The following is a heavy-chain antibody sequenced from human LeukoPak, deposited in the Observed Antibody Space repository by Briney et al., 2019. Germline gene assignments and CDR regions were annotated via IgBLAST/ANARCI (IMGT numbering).Heavy chain of an antibody. CDR2: IYYSGST. D-gene: IGHD3-9*01. J-gene: IGHJ2*01. V-gene: IGHV4-59*01. CDR3: ARQYSDILTGYHRGELYWYFDL. Sequence: KPSETLSLTCTVSGGSISSYYWSWIRQPPGKGLEWIGYIYYSGSTNYNPSLKSRVTISVDTSKNQFSLKLSSVTAADTAVYYCARQYSDILTGYHRGELYWYFDLWGRGTLVTVSS. CDR1: GGSISSYY.